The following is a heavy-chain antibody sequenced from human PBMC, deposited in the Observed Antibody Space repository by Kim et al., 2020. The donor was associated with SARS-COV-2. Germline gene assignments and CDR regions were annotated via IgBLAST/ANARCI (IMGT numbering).Heavy chain of an antibody. V-gene: IGHV4-39*02. D-gene: IGHD2-8*01. J-gene: IGHJ4*02. Sequence: SETLSLTCTVSGGSISSSSYYWGWIRQPPGKGLEWIGSIYYSGSTYYNPSLKSRVTISVDTSKNQFSLKLSSVTAADTAVYYCAREYIVLMVYAYFDYWGQGTLVTVSS. CDR2: IYYSGST. CDR3: AREYIVLMVYAYFDY. CDR1: GGSISSSSYY.